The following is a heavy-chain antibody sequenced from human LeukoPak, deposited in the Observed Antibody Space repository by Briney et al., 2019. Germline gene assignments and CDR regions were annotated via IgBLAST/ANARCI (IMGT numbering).Heavy chain of an antibody. CDR3: AGMGCSGGSCYKYYYGMDV. V-gene: IGHV1-24*01. Sequence: GASVKVSCKVSRYTLTELSMHWVRQAPGKGLEWMGGFDPEDGETIYAQKFQGRVTMTEDTSTDTAYMELSSLRSEDTAVYYCAGMGCSGGSCYKYYYGMDVWGQGTTVTVSS. CDR1: RYTLTELS. J-gene: IGHJ6*02. D-gene: IGHD2-15*01. CDR2: FDPEDGET.